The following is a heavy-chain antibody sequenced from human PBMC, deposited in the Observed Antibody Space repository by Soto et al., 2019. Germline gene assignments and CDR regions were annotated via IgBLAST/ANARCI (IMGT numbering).Heavy chain of an antibody. J-gene: IGHJ4*02. Sequence: QVQLQESGPGLVKPSQTLSLTCTVSGGSISSGDYYWSWIRQPPGKGLEWIGYIYYSGSTYYNPSLKSRVTISVDTSKNQFSLKLSSVTAADTAVYYCAGAHYYDSSGYSYYFDYWGQGTLVTVSS. CDR3: AGAHYYDSSGYSYYFDY. CDR2: IYYSGST. CDR1: GGSISSGDYY. V-gene: IGHV4-30-4*01. D-gene: IGHD3-22*01.